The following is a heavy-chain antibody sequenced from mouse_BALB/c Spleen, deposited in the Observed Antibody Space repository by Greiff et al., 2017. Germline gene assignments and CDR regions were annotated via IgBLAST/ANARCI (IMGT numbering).Heavy chain of an antibody. CDR2: INPNNGGT. J-gene: IGHJ4*01. D-gene: IGHD1-1*01. Sequence: EVQVVESGPELVKPGASVKIPCKASGYTFTDYNMDWVKQSHGKSLEWIGDINPNNGGTIYNQKFKGKATLTVDKSSSTAYMELRSLTSEDTAVYYCARRGYGGSSHYYAMDYWGQGTSVTVSS. V-gene: IGHV1-18*01. CDR3: ARRGYGGSSHYYAMDY. CDR1: GYTFTDYN.